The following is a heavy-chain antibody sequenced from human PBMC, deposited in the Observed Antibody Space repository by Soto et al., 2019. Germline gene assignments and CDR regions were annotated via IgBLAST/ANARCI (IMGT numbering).Heavy chain of an antibody. D-gene: IGHD6-6*01. V-gene: IGHV1-69*06. CDR1: GGTFSSYA. CDR2: IIPIFGTA. Sequence: QVQLVQSGAEVKKPGSSVKVSCKASGGTFSSYAISWVRQAPGQGLEWMGGIIPIFGTANYAQKFQGRVTITADKSTSTDYMELSSLRSEDTAVYYCASGDTYSSSSGGYCYYSGMDVWGQGTTVTVSS. J-gene: IGHJ6*02. CDR3: ASGDTYSSSSGGYCYYSGMDV.